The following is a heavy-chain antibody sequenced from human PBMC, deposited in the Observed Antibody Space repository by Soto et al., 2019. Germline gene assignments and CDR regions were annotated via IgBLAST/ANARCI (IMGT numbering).Heavy chain of an antibody. CDR2: ISGNGGSI. V-gene: IGHV3-23*01. CDR1: GFPFSAYA. Sequence: EVQLLESGGDLVQPGGSLRLACAASGFPFSAYAMNWVRQAPGKGLEWVSGISGNGGSIYYADSVKGRFTLSRDNSKNRGYRQLNSLRGEDTAVYYCASSVRPLSGSAPGGKGTGVTFSS. CDR3: ASSVRPLSGSAP. J-gene: IGHJ5*02.